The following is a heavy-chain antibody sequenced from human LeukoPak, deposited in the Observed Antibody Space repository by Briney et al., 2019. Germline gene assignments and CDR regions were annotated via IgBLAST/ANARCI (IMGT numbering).Heavy chain of an antibody. V-gene: IGHV5-51*01. D-gene: IGHD6-13*01. CDR3: AIPYSSSWYNAFDI. J-gene: IGHJ3*02. CDR2: IYPGDSDT. Sequence: GESLKISCKGSGYSFSSHWIGWVRQMPGKGLEWMGIIYPGDSDTRYSPSFQGQVTISADKSISTAYLQWSSLKASDTAMYYCAIPYSSSWYNAFDIWGQGTMVTVSS. CDR1: GYSFSSHW.